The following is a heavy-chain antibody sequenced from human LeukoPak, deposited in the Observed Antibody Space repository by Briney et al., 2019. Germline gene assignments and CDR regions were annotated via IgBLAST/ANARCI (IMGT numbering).Heavy chain of an antibody. CDR2: IYYSGST. D-gene: IGHD6-13*01. V-gene: IGHV4-59*01. CDR1: GTSISGYY. Sequence: PSETLSLTCTVSGTSISGYYWSWIRQPPGKELQWIGYIYYSGSTNYNPSLKSRVTISVDTSENQLSLKLSSVSAADTALYYCARAHTSSWYMDYWGQGTLVTVSS. CDR3: ARAHTSSWYMDY. J-gene: IGHJ4*02.